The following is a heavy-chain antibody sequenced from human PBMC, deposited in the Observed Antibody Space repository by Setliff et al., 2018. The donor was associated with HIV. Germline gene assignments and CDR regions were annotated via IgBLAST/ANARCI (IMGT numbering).Heavy chain of an antibody. Sequence: PSETLSLTCTVSGGSIRSDSYYWTWVRQPAGEGLEWIGRIYSSGNTNYNPSLESRVTISVDTSKNQFSLKLSSVTAAYTAVYYCAREEKLSAVAGTMYYYYAMDVWGQGTTVTVSS. D-gene: IGHD6-19*01. J-gene: IGHJ6*02. CDR1: GGSIRSDSYY. V-gene: IGHV4-61*02. CDR3: AREEKLSAVAGTMYYYYAMDV. CDR2: IYSSGNT.